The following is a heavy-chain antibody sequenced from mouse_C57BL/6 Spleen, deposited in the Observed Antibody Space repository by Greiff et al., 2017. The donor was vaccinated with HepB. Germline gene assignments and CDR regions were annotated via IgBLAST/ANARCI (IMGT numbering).Heavy chain of an antibody. CDR1: GFTFSSYG. J-gene: IGHJ1*03. CDR2: ISSGGSYT. Sequence: EVKLMESGGDLVKPGGSLKLSCAASGFTFSSYGMSWVRQTPDKRLEWVATISSGGSYTYYPDSVKGRFTISRDNAKNTLYLQMSSLTSEDTAMYYCARQSSYWYFDVWGTGTTVTVSS. V-gene: IGHV5-6*01. D-gene: IGHD1-1*01. CDR3: ARQSSYWYFDV.